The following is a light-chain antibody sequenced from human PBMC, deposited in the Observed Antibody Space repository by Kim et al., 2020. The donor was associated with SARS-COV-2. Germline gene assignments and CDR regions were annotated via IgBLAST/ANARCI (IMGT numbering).Light chain of an antibody. CDR2: LNSDGSH. CDR1: SGHSSYA. Sequence: QPVLTQSPSASASLGVSVKLTCTLSSGHSSYAIAWHQQRPRKGPRYLMKLNSDGSHSKGDGIPDRFSGSSSGAERYLTISSLQSEDEADYYCQTWGTGTVVFGGGTQLTVL. J-gene: IGLJ2*01. CDR3: QTWGTGTVV. V-gene: IGLV4-69*01.